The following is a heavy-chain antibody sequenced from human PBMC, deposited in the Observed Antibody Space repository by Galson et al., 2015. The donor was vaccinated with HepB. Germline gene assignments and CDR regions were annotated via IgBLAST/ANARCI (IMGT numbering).Heavy chain of an antibody. D-gene: IGHD1-26*01. J-gene: IGHJ3*02. Sequence: SLRLSCAASGFTFRDYYMSWIRQAPGKGLEWVSYISISSFSSSHTNYADSVKGRFTISRDNAKNSLYLQMNSLRAEDTAVYYCARGVDYSGSVDSFDIWGQGTMVTVSS. CDR1: GFTFRDYY. CDR2: ISISSFSSSHT. CDR3: ARGVDYSGSVDSFDI. V-gene: IGHV3-11*06.